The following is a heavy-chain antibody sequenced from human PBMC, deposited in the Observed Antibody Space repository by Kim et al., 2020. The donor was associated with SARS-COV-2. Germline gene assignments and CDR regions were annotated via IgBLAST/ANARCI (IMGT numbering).Heavy chain of an antibody. V-gene: IGHV3-21*01. CDR3: ARSEVDY. CDR1: GFTFNTYT. J-gene: IGHJ4*02. Sequence: GGSLRLSCAASGFTFNTYTMNWVRQAPGNGLEWVSSISSSNTYIYYADSVKGRFTISRDNAKNSLYLQMNSLRTEDTAVYYCARSEVDYWGQGTLVTVSS. CDR2: ISSSNTYI.